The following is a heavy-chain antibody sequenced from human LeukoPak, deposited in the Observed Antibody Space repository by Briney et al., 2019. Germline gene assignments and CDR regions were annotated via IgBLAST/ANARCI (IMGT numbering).Heavy chain of an antibody. Sequence: PGGSLRLSCAASGFTFSSYDIHWVRQAPGKGLEWVEFIRYDGSNKYYADSVRGRFTISRDNSKNTLYLQMNSLRAEDTAVYFCAKGSKAVLFTRDHYMDVWGKGTTVTISS. CDR2: IRYDGSNK. D-gene: IGHD6-19*01. CDR3: AKGSKAVLFTRDHYMDV. CDR1: GFTFSSYD. J-gene: IGHJ6*03. V-gene: IGHV3-30*02.